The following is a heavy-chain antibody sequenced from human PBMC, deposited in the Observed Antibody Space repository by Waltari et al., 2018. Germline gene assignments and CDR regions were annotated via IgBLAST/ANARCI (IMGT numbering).Heavy chain of an antibody. D-gene: IGHD3-16*02. CDR2: IYHSGST. V-gene: IGHV4-38-2*01. J-gene: IGHJ3*02. CDR1: GYSISSGYY. CDR3: ARAFEGVIAYDAFDI. Sequence: QVQLQESGPGLVKPSETLSLTCAVSGYSISSGYYWGWIRQPPGKGLEWIGSIYHSGSTYYNPSLKSRVTISVDTSKNQFSLKLSSVTAADTAVYYCARAFEGVIAYDAFDIWGQGTMVTVSS.